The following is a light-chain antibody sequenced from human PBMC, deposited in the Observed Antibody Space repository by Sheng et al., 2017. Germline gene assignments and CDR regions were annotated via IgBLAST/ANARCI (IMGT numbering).Light chain of an antibody. V-gene: IGKV3-20*01. J-gene: IGKJ2*01. CDR3: LQYDRSQAS. CDR1: QSFSSSY. CDR2: GAS. Sequence: EIVLTQSPGTLSVSPGERATLSCRASQSFSSSYLTWYQQKPGQAPRLLIYGASTRATGIPDRFSGRGSGTDFTLTITRLEPEDFAVYYCLQYDRSQASFGQGTKLEI.